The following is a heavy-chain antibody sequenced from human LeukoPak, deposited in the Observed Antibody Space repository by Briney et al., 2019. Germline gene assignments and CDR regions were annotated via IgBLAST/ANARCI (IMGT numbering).Heavy chain of an antibody. CDR1: GFTFSSYG. Sequence: GGTLRLSCAASGFTFSSYGMSWVRQAPGKGLEWVSAVSGRGSSTYYADSVKGRFTISRDNSKNTLYLQMNSLRAEDTAVYYCARDGYCSGGSCYHDAFDIWGQGTMVTVSS. D-gene: IGHD2-15*01. V-gene: IGHV3-23*01. J-gene: IGHJ3*02. CDR2: VSGRGSST. CDR3: ARDGYCSGGSCYHDAFDI.